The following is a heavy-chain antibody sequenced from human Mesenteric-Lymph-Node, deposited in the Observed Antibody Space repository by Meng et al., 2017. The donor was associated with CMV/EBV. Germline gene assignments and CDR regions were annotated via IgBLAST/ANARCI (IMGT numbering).Heavy chain of an antibody. CDR1: GFTFSKYD. D-gene: IGHD6-6*01. V-gene: IGHV3-53*01. CDR3: ARDPGSSSPP. J-gene: IGHJ5*02. Sequence: GESLKISCVASGFTFSKYDMNWVRQAPGKGLEWVSVIYSGGSTYYADSVKGRFIISRDSSKNMLYLQMSSLRAEDTAVYYCARDPGSSSPPWGQGTLVTVSS. CDR2: IYSGGST.